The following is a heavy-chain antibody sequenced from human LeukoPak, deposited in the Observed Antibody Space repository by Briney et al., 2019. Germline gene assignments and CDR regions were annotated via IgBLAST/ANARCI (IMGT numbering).Heavy chain of an antibody. CDR2: INPNSGGT. V-gene: IGHV1-2*02. CDR1: RYTFTGYY. CDR3: ARDWRMMYCSGGSCYGLDY. Sequence: GASVKVSCKASRYTFTGYYMHWVRQAPGQGLEWMGWINPNSGGTNYAQKFQGRVTMTRDTSIGTAYMELSRLRSDDTAVYYCARDWRMMYCSGGSCYGLDYWGQGTLVTVSS. D-gene: IGHD2-15*01. J-gene: IGHJ4*02.